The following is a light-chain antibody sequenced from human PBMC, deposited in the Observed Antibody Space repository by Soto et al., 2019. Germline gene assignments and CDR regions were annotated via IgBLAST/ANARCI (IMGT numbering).Light chain of an antibody. CDR2: GAS. CDR1: QSVSSNH. V-gene: IGKV3-20*01. J-gene: IGKJ2*01. CDR3: QQYGSSPPYT. Sequence: EIVLTQSPGTLSLSPGEGATLSCRASQSVSSNHLAWYQQKPGQAPRLLIFGASSRASDIPYRFSGSGSGTDFTLTISRLEPEYFVVYYCQQYGSSPPYTFGQGTKLEIK.